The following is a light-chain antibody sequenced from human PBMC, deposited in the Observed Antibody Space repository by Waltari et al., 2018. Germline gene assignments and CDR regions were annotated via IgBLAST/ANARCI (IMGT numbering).Light chain of an antibody. CDR3: QHRYSWPMFT. CDR1: QSVDNY. Sequence: EIVLTQSPATLSLSPGERATLSCRASQSVDNYLHWYQQKPGQAPRLLIYDASNQATGIPARFRGSGSGTDFTLTISSLEPEDFAVYYCQHRYSWPMFTFGKGTKL. CDR2: DAS. V-gene: IGKV3-11*01. J-gene: IGKJ2*01.